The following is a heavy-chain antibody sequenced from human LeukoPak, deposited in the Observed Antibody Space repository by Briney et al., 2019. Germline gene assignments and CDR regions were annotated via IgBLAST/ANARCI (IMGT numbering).Heavy chain of an antibody. D-gene: IGHD3-10*01. CDR2: ISSSGSTI. V-gene: IGHV3-48*04. Sequence: GGSLRLSCAASGFTFSSYSMNWVRQAPGKGLEWVSYISSSGSTIYYADSVKGRFTISRDNAKNSLYLQMNSLRAEDTAVYYCARRGSGSTRHYYYMDVWGKGTTVTVSS. CDR3: ARRGSGSTRHYYYMDV. CDR1: GFTFSSYS. J-gene: IGHJ6*03.